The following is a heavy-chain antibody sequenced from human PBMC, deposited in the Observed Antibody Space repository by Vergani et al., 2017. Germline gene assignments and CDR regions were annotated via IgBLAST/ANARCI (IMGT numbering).Heavy chain of an antibody. CDR2: IYSGGST. D-gene: IGHD3-16*02. J-gene: IGHJ2*01. Sequence: EVQLVESGGGLVQPGGSLRLSCAASGFTVSSNYMSWVRQAPGKGLEWVSVIYSGGSTYYADSVKGRFTISRPNSKNTLYLQMNSLRAEDTAVYYWAREVVITFGGVIADWYFDLWGRGTLVTVSS. V-gene: IGHV3-53*04. CDR3: AREVVITFGGVIADWYFDL. CDR1: GFTVSSNY.